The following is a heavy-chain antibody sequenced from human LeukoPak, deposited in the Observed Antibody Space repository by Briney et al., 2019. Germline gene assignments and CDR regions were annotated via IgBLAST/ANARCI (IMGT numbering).Heavy chain of an antibody. CDR2: ISGSGGST. D-gene: IGHD3-22*01. CDR3: AKDAALYYDSSGYSTDY. CDR1: GFTFSSYA. J-gene: IGHJ4*02. V-gene: IGHV3-23*01. Sequence: PGGSLRLSCAASGFTFSSYAMSRVRQAPGKGLEWVSAISGSGGSTYYADSVKGRFTISRDNSKNTLYLQMNSLRAEDTAVYYCAKDAALYYDSSGYSTDYWGQGTLVTVSS.